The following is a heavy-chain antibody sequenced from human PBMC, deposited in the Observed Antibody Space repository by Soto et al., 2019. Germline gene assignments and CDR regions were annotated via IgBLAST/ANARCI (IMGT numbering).Heavy chain of an antibody. CDR1: GGSISSNNYF. D-gene: IGHD3-22*01. V-gene: IGHV4-39*01. Sequence: SETLSLTCIVSGGSISSNNYFWGWVRQPPGKGLEWVGAIHFGGNTYYSPSLKSRVTISVDTSKNQFSLKLNSVTAADTAVYYCARTRAVDDSSGYYYLGWNDYWGQGTLVTV. CDR3: ARTRAVDDSSGYYYLGWNDY. J-gene: IGHJ4*02. CDR2: IHFGGNT.